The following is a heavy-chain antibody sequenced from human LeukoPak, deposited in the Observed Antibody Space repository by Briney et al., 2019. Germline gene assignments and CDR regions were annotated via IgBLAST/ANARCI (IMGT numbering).Heavy chain of an antibody. J-gene: IGHJ6*03. V-gene: IGHV4-34*01. CDR3: ARGRLQDYAFWSGYSTPTYYYYYLDV. D-gene: IGHD3-3*01. CDR2: INHSGST. Sequence: ASETLSLTCAVYGGSFSGYYWSWIRQPPGKGLEWIGEINHSGSTNYNPSLKSRVTISVDTSKNQFSLKLSSVTAADTAVYYCARGRLQDYAFWSGYSTPTYYYYYLDVWGKGTTVTVSS. CDR1: GGSFSGYY.